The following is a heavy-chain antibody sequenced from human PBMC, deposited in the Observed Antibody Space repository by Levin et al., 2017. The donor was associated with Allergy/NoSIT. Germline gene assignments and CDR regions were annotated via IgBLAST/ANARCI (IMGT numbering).Heavy chain of an antibody. Sequence: QPGGSLRLSCAASGFTFSNYWMTWVRQAPGKGLEWVANIKEDETEKYYLGSVRGRFTIYRDNTKNSLYLQMNSLRVEDTAVYFCARHFYEDYWGQGTLVTVSS. CDR1: GFTFSNYW. V-gene: IGHV3-7*01. D-gene: IGHD2/OR15-2a*01. CDR3: ARHFYEDY. CDR2: IKEDETEK. J-gene: IGHJ4*02.